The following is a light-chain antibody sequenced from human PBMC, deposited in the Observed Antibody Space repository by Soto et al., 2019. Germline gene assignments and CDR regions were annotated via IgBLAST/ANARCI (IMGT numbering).Light chain of an antibody. CDR3: SSYAGSTTYV. Sequence: QSVLTQPASVSGSPGQSITLSCTGTSNDVGTYNLVSWYQQHPGKPPKLILFEGFKGPSGVSNRFSGSKSANTASLTISGLQAEDEADYYCSSYAGSTTYVFGNGTNVTVL. J-gene: IGLJ1*01. V-gene: IGLV2-23*01. CDR1: SNDVGTYNL. CDR2: EGF.